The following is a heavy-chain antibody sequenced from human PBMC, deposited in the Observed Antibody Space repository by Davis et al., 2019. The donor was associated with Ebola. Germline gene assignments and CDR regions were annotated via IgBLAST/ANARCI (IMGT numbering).Heavy chain of an antibody. CDR2: INPNSGGT. CDR1: GYTFTGYY. D-gene: IGHD5-18*01. CDR3: ARDSGGDTAMVYGMDV. J-gene: IGHJ6*02. Sequence: ASVKVSCKASGYTFTGYYMHWVRQAPGQGLEWMGWINPNSGGTNYAQKFQGWVTMTRDTSISTAYMELSRLRSDDTAVYYCARDSGGDTAMVYGMDVWGQGTTVTVSS. V-gene: IGHV1-2*04.